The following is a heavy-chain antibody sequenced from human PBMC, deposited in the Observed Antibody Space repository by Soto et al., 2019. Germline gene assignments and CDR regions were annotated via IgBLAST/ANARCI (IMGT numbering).Heavy chain of an antibody. V-gene: IGHV4-59*01. J-gene: IGHJ6*02. CDR3: ARGEDAFFYYGLDV. Sequence: PSETLSLTCAVSGGSITSSYWSWIRRPPGKGLEWIAYIYDTGISGYTPSTSYNPSLKSRVTMSVDTSKSQFYLKLTSVTAADTAVYYCARGEDAFFYYGLDVWGQGITVTVSS. CDR1: GGSITSSY. CDR2: IYDTGISGYTPST.